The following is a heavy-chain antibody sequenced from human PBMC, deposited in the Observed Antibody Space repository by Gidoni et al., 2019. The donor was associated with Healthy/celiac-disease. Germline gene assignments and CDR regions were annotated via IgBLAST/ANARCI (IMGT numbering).Heavy chain of an antibody. Sequence: EVQLVESGGGLVQPGGSLRLSCAASGFTFRSYWMSWIRQAPGKGLEWVANIKQDGSEKYYVDSVKGRFTISRDNAKNSLYLQMNSLRAEDTAVYYCARARIAARPSLAGYWGQGTLVTVSS. CDR3: ARARIAARPSLAGY. J-gene: IGHJ4*02. V-gene: IGHV3-7*01. CDR2: IKQDGSEK. CDR1: GFTFRSYW. D-gene: IGHD6-6*01.